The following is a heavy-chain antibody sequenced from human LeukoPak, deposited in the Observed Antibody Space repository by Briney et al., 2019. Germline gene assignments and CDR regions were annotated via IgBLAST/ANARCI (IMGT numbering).Heavy chain of an antibody. V-gene: IGHV1-2*02. CDR2: INPNSGGT. D-gene: IGHD3-22*01. CDR3: ARDIGAYYYDSSGYSSRDY. J-gene: IGHJ4*02. CDR1: GYTFTGYY. Sequence: GASVKVSCKASGYTFTGYYMHWVRHAPGQGLEWMGWINPNSGGTNYAQKFQGRVTMTRDTYISTAYMELRRLRSDDTAVYYCARDIGAYYYDSSGYSSRDYWGQGTLVTVSS.